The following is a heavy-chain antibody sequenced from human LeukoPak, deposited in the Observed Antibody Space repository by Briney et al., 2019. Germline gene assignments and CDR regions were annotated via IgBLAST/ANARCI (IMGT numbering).Heavy chain of an antibody. D-gene: IGHD6-19*01. CDR1: GFTFDDYA. CDR3: AKDDAEAAVAAFDY. J-gene: IGHJ4*02. Sequence: GRSLRLSCAASGFTFDDYAMHWVRQAPGKGLEWVSGISWNSGSIGYADSVKGRFTISRDNAKNSLYLQMNSLRAEDTALYYCAKDDAEAAVAAFDYWGQGTLVTVSS. CDR2: ISWNSGSI. V-gene: IGHV3-9*01.